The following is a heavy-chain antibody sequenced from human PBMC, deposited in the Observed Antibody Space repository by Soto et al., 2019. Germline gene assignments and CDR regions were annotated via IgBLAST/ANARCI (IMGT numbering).Heavy chain of an antibody. J-gene: IGHJ3*02. CDR3: ARGGAFGIVVVPADDAFDM. D-gene: IGHD2-2*01. V-gene: IGHV1-8*02. Sequence: ASVKVSCKASGYPFTSYDINWVRQATGQGLEWMGWMNPNSGNTGYAQKCQGRVTMTRNTSISTAYMELSSLRSEDTAVDYGARGGAFGIVVVPADDAFDMWGQGTMGTVSS. CDR2: MNPNSGNT. CDR1: GYPFTSYD.